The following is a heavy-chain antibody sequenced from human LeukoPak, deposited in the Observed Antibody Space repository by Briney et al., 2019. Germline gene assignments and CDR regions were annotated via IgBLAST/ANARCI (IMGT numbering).Heavy chain of an antibody. Sequence: PSETLSLTCTVSGGSISSGSYYWSWIRQPAGKGLEWIGRIYTSGSTNYNPSLKSRVTISVDTSKNQFSLKLSSVTAADTAVYYCASSKTTVVTPYDAFDIWGQGTRVTVSS. CDR1: GGSISSGSYY. V-gene: IGHV4-61*02. D-gene: IGHD4-23*01. CDR2: IYTSGST. J-gene: IGHJ3*02. CDR3: ASSKTTVVTPYDAFDI.